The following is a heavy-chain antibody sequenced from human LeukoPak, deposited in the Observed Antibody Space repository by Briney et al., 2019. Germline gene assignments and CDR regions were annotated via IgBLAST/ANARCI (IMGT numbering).Heavy chain of an antibody. D-gene: IGHD4-17*01. Sequence: MHGGSLKISCKVSGYTFSNYWIGWVRQMPGKGLEWMGIIYPGDSDSRYSPSFQGQVTISVDKSISTAYLQWSSLRASDTAMYYCARSMTTVTPFDYWGQGTLVTVSS. J-gene: IGHJ4*02. CDR1: GYTFSNYW. CDR3: ARSMTTVTPFDY. CDR2: IYPGDSDS. V-gene: IGHV5-51*01.